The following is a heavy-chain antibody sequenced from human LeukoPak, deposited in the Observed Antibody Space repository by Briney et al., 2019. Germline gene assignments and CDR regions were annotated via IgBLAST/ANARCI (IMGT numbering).Heavy chain of an antibody. J-gene: IGHJ4*02. D-gene: IGHD3-10*01. CDR3: AKQSGGSGNYYYY. V-gene: IGHV3-23*01. Sequence: GALRLSCAASGFTFSNFAMTWVRQAPGKGLEWVSAISGSGGSTFYADSVKGRFTISRDNSKNTLYLQMNSLRAEDTAVYYCAKQSGGSGNYYYYWGQGTLVTVSS. CDR2: ISGSGGST. CDR1: GFTFSNFA.